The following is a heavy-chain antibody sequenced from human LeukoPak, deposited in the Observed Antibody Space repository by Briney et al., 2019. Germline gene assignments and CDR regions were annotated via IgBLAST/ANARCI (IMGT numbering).Heavy chain of an antibody. Sequence: QSGGSLRLSCAASGFTLSTYTMNWDRQAPGKGLQWFSYISSSSSTIYYADSVKGRFTISRDNAKNSLYLQMNSLRDEDTAVYYCAREYSSSSGRAFDIWGQGTMVTVSS. J-gene: IGHJ3*02. CDR2: ISSSSSTI. CDR3: AREYSSSSGRAFDI. D-gene: IGHD6-6*01. CDR1: GFTLSTYT. V-gene: IGHV3-48*02.